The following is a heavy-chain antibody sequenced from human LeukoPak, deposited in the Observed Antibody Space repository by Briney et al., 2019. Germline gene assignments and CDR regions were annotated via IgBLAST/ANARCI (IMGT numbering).Heavy chain of an antibody. D-gene: IGHD5-24*01. V-gene: IGHV1-3*01. CDR1: GYTFTTYT. CDR3: AREIDRDGYNRFFDY. CDR2: INAGNGNT. Sequence: GASVKVSCKASGYTFTTYTMHWVRQAPGQRLEWMGWINAGNGNTKYSQKLQGRVTITRDTSASTAYMDLSSLRSEDTAVYYCAREIDRDGYNRFFDYWGQETLVTVSS. J-gene: IGHJ4*02.